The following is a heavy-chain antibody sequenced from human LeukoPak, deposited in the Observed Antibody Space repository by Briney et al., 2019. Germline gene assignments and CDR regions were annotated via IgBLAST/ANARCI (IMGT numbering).Heavy chain of an antibody. J-gene: IGHJ4*02. CDR2: ISWNSGSI. D-gene: IGHD3-3*01. V-gene: IGHV3-9*01. CDR3: AKPHIVEGYYVFWSGHEYYFDY. Sequence: GRSLRLSCAASGFTFDDYAMHWVRQAPGKGLEWVSGISWNSGSIGYADSVKGRFTTSRDNAKNSLYLQMNSLRAEDTAVYYCAKPHIVEGYYVFWSGHEYYFDYGGQGTLVTVSS. CDR1: GFTFDDYA.